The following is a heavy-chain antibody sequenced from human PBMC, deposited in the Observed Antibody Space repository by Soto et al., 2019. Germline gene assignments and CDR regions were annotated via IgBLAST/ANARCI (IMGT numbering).Heavy chain of an antibody. V-gene: IGHV4-30-4*01. D-gene: IGHD3-22*01. CDR3: AREYYYDSSGYHWYFDL. J-gene: IGHJ2*01. CDR1: GGSISSGDYY. Sequence: QVQLQESGPGLVKPSQTLSLTCTVSGGSISSGDYYWSWIRQPPGKVLEWIGYIYYSGSTYYNPSLKSRVTISVDTSKNQFSLKLSSVTAADTAVYYCAREYYYDSSGYHWYFDLWGRGTLVTVSS. CDR2: IYYSGST.